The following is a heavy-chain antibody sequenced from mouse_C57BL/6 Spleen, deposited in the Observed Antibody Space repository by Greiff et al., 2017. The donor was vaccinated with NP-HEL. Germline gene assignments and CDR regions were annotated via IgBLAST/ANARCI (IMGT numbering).Heavy chain of an antibody. CDR1: GFSLTSYG. D-gene: IGHD4-1*01. V-gene: IGHV2-6-1*01. J-gene: IGHJ3*01. CDR3: ARHETGSWFAY. Sequence: QVQLKQSGPGLVAPSQSLSITCTVSGFSLTSYGVHWVRQPPGKGLEWLVVIWSDGGTTYYSAHKCRLSISKDNSKSQVFLKMNSLQTDDTAMYYCARHETGSWFAYWGQGTLVTVSA. CDR2: IWSDGGT.